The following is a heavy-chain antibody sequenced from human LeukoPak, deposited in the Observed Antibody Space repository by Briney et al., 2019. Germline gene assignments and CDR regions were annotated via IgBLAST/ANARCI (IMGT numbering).Heavy chain of an antibody. CDR1: GYTFTGYY. Sequence: ASVRVSCKASGYTFTGYYMHWVRQAPGKGLEWMGGFDPEDGETIYAQKFQGRVTMTEDTSTDTAYMELSSLRSEDTAVYYCATDLRAGYSYGFDIWGQGTMVTVSS. CDR2: FDPEDGET. J-gene: IGHJ3*02. CDR3: ATDLRAGYSYGFDI. D-gene: IGHD5-18*01. V-gene: IGHV1-24*01.